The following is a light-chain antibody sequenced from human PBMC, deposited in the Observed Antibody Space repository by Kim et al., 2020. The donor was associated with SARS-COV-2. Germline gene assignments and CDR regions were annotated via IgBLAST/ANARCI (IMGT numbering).Light chain of an antibody. CDR1: QSGSSGY. CDR3: KQYGSPPYT. J-gene: IGKJ2*01. V-gene: IGKV3-20*01. Sequence: SAGERATRSGKAGQSGSSGYLAWNQQKAGQARRLPIYGAASRTTGMPDGFSGSGARTDFTLTISRLEPEEFAVYHCKQYGSPPYTFGQGTKREIK. CDR2: GAA.